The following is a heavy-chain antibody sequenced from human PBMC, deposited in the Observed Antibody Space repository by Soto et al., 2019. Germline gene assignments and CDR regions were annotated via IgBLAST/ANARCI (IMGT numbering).Heavy chain of an antibody. D-gene: IGHD3-3*01. J-gene: IGHJ4*02. V-gene: IGHV3-74*01. Sequence: EVQLVESGGGLVQPGGSLRLSCAASGFTFSRYWMHWGRQAPGKGLVWVSRINTDCSYTGYVDSVEGRFTISRDNAKNKLYLQMNSLSVEDTAVSYCSTFGLEWSRSDWGQGTLVTVSS. CDR1: GFTFSRYW. CDR2: INTDCSYT. CDR3: STFGLEWSRSD.